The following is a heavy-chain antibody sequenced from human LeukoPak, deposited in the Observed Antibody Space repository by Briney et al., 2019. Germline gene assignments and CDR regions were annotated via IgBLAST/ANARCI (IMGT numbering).Heavy chain of an antibody. D-gene: IGHD2-2*01. CDR3: ARSSTTYYYFDF. V-gene: IGHV1-2*06. CDR2: INPTSGGT. J-gene: IGHJ4*02. CDR1: GYTFTDYY. Sequence: ASVRVSCKASGYTFTDYYIHWVRQAPGQGLEWMGRINPTSGGTTSAQKFRGRVTMTRDTSINTAYMELSRLRSDDTAVFYCARSSTTYYYFDFWGQGALVTVSS.